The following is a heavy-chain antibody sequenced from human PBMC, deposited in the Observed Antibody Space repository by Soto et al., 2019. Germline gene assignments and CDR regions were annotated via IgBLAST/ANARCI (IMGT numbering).Heavy chain of an antibody. Sequence: QVQLVQSGAEVKKPGASVKVSCKASGYTFTGYYMHWVRQAPGQGLEWMGWINPNSGGTNYAQKFQGWXSMXRXMSISTAYMELSRLRSDDTAVYYWARSSATYYGMDVWGQGTTVTVSS. CDR1: GYTFTGYY. J-gene: IGHJ6*02. CDR2: INPNSGGT. V-gene: IGHV1-2*04. D-gene: IGHD2-2*01. CDR3: ARSSATYYGMDV.